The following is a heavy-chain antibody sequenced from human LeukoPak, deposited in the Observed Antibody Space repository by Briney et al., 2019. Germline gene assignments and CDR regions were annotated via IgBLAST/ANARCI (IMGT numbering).Heavy chain of an antibody. CDR1: GFTFSAYW. Sequence: GGSLRLSCAASGFTFSAYWMTWVRQAPGKGLEWVASIKKDGSEKYYVDSVKGRFTISRDNAKNSLHLQMNSLRAEDTAVYYCARSGLNRFDYWGLGTLVTVSS. V-gene: IGHV3-7*03. J-gene: IGHJ4*02. D-gene: IGHD2-15*01. CDR3: ARSGLNRFDY. CDR2: IKKDGSEK.